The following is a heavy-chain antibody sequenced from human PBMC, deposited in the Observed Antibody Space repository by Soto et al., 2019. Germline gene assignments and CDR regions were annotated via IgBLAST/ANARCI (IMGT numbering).Heavy chain of an antibody. CDR2: ISSSSSTI. CDR3: ARDRARYSSSWYPNY. Sequence: GGSLRLSCAASGFTFSTYSMNWVRQAPGKGLEWVSYISSSSSTIFYTDSVKGRFTISRDNSKNTLYLQMNSLRAEDTAVYYCARDRARYSSSWYPNYWGQGTLVTVSS. D-gene: IGHD6-13*01. J-gene: IGHJ4*02. V-gene: IGHV3-48*01. CDR1: GFTFSTYS.